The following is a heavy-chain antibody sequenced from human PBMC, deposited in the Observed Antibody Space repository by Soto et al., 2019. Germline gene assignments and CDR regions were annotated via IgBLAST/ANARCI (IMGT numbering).Heavy chain of an antibody. CDR1: GGSISGGGYY. CDR3: VRGTSSGTTRGAIDR. CDR2: IYDSGIT. J-gene: IGHJ5*02. Sequence: QVQLQESGPGLVKPSQTLSLTCTVSGGSISGGGYYWSWIRQPPGKGLEWIAYIYDSGITYYNSSLKSRLTLSVDTSKNQFSLKLSSVTAADTAMYYCVRGTSSGTTRGAIDRWGQGTLVTVSS. V-gene: IGHV4-31*03. D-gene: IGHD1-7*01.